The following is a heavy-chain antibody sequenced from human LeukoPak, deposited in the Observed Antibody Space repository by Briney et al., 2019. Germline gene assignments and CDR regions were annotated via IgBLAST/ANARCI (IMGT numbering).Heavy chain of an antibody. J-gene: IGHJ4*02. CDR2: ISAYNGNT. D-gene: IGHD3-10*01. CDR3: ARDEWAGSQVRGVYMKGSFDY. CDR1: GYTFTSYG. V-gene: IGHV1-18*01. Sequence: GASVKVSCKASGYTFTSYGISWVRQAPGQGLEWMGWISAYNGNTNYAQKLQGRVTMTTDTSTSTAYMELRSLRSDDTAVYYCARDEWAGSQVRGVYMKGSFDYWGQGTLVTVSS.